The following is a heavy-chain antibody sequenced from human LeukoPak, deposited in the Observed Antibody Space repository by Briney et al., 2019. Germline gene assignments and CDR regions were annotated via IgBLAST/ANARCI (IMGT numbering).Heavy chain of an antibody. CDR1: GFTFSSYG. J-gene: IGHJ4*02. CDR3: AKEGYSSSWYIHYYFDY. CDR2: ISGIGGNT. V-gene: IGHV3-23*01. D-gene: IGHD6-13*01. Sequence: PGGTLRLSCVASGFTFSSYGMSWVRQAPGKGLEWVSGISGIGGNTYYADSMKGRFTISRDNSKSTVHMQMNSLRAEDTAVYYCAKEGYSSSWYIHYYFDYWGQGTLVTVSS.